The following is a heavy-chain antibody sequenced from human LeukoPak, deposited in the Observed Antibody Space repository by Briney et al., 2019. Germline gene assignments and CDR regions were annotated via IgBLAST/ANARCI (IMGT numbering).Heavy chain of an antibody. V-gene: IGHV3-11*06. Sequence: PGGSLRLSCAASGFTFSDYYMSWLRQAPGKGLEWVSYISSSSSYTNYADSVKGRFTISRDNAKNSLYLQMNSLRAEDTAVYYCATSSGYGSDAFDIWGQGTMVTVSS. CDR1: GFTFSDYY. CDR2: ISSSSSYT. D-gene: IGHD5-12*01. CDR3: ATSSGYGSDAFDI. J-gene: IGHJ3*02.